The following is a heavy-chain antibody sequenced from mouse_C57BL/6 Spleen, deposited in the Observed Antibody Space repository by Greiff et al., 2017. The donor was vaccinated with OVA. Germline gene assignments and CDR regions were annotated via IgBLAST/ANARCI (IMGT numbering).Heavy chain of an antibody. Sequence: EVKLMESGGGLVKPGGSLKLSCAASGFTFSDYGMHWVRQAPERGLEWVAYISSGSSTIYYADTVKGRFTISRDNAKNTLFLQLTSLRSEDTTMYYCDGRITAGAGFYAMDYWGQGTSVTVSS. J-gene: IGHJ4*01. CDR2: ISSGSSTI. CDR1: GFTFSDYG. V-gene: IGHV5-17*01. D-gene: IGHD1-1*01. CDR3: DGRITAGAGFYAMDY.